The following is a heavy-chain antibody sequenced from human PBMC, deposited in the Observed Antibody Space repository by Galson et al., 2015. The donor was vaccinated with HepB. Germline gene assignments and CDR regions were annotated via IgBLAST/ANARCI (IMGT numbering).Heavy chain of an antibody. V-gene: IGHV3-21*01. CDR1: GFTFSSYS. Sequence: SLRLSCAASGFTFSSYSMNWVRQAPGKGLEWVSSISSSSSYIYYADSVKGRFTISRDNAKNSLYLQMNSLRAEDTAVYYCAASEGRFDGFDYWGQGTLVTVSS. J-gene: IGHJ4*02. D-gene: IGHD3-9*01. CDR2: ISSSSSYI. CDR3: AASEGRFDGFDY.